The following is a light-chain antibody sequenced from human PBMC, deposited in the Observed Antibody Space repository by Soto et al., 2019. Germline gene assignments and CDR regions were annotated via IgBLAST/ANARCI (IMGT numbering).Light chain of an antibody. J-gene: IGKJ1*01. CDR3: QHYNNWPPWT. CDR2: GAS. V-gene: IGKV3-15*01. CDR1: QSISSN. Sequence: EIVMTQSPATLSVSPGERATLSCRASQSISSNLAWYQQKPGQAPRLLIYGASTSATGIPARFSGSGSGTEFTQTISSLRSEDFAVYYCQHYNNWPPWTFGQGPKVEIK.